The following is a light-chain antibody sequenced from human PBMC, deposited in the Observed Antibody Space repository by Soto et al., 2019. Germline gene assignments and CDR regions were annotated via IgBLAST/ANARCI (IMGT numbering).Light chain of an antibody. CDR3: MQPLHTPPWT. CDR1: QSLLHNNGYNY. Sequence: DVVMAQSPLSLPVTPGEPASISFRSNQSLLHNNGYNYLDWYLQKPGQSPQLLVYMVSYRASVVPDRFSGSGSGTDFTLTISRVEAEDVGIYYCMQPLHTPPWTFGQGTKVDIK. V-gene: IGKV2-28*01. J-gene: IGKJ1*01. CDR2: MVS.